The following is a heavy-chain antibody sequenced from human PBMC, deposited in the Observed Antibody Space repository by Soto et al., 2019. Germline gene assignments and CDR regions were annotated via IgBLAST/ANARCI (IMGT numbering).Heavy chain of an antibody. V-gene: IGHV1-69*12. CDR1: GGTFSSYA. J-gene: IGHJ6*01. CDR3: ARPAGHTAMDLFYGMDV. Sequence: QVQLVQSGAEVKKPGSSVKVSCKASGGTFSSYAISWVRQAPGQGLEWMGGIIPIFGTANYAQKFQGRVTIPAEESTSTAYMELRSVRSEDTAVYYCARPAGHTAMDLFYGMDVWGEGATVNVS. CDR2: IIPIFGTA. D-gene: IGHD5-18*01.